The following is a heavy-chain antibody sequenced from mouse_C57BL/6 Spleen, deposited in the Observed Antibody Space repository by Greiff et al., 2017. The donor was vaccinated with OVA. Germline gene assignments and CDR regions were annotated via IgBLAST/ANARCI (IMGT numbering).Heavy chain of an antibody. CDR1: GYSITSGYY. J-gene: IGHJ4*01. CDR3: ARGRLDYYGSSYAMDY. V-gene: IGHV3-6*01. CDR2: ISYDGSN. D-gene: IGHD1-1*01. Sequence: DVQLQESGPGLVKPSQSLSLTCSVTGYSITSGYYWNWIRQFPGNKLEWMGYISYDGSNNYNPSLKNRISITRDTSKNQFFLKLNSVTTEDTATYYCARGRLDYYGSSYAMDYWGQGTSVTVSS.